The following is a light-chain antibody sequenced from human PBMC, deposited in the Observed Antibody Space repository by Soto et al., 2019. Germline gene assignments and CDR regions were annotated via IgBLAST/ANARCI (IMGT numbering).Light chain of an antibody. J-gene: IGLJ2*01. Sequence: QSALTQPPSASGSPGQSVTISCTGTSSDVGGYNYVSWYQQHPGKVPKLLIYEVSKRPSGVPDRFSGSKSGNTASLTVSGLQAEDEADLYCTSYSGSSNNLVFGGGTKVTVL. CDR1: SSDVGGYNY. CDR3: TSYSGSSNNLV. CDR2: EVS. V-gene: IGLV2-8*01.